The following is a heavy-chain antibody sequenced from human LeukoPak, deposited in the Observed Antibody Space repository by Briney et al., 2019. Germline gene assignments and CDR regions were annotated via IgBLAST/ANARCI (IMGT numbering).Heavy chain of an antibody. CDR3: ARTHSSGWSGRYWYFDL. J-gene: IGHJ2*01. Sequence: SETLSLTCTVSGGSISSGSYYWSWIRQPAGKGLEWIGRIYTSGSTNYNPSLKSRVTISVDTSKNQFSLKLSSVTAADTAVYYCARTHSSGWSGRYWYFDLWGRGTLVTVSS. CDR1: GGSISSGSYY. V-gene: IGHV4-61*02. D-gene: IGHD6-19*01. CDR2: IYTSGST.